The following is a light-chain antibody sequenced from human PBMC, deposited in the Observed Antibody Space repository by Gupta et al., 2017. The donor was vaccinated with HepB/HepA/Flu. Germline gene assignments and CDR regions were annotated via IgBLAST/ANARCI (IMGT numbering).Light chain of an antibody. V-gene: IGKV2-30*01. CDR2: KVS. CDR3: LQGTHWPPLGTMCS. CDR1: QSLVYSDGNTY. J-gene: IGKJ2*04. Sequence: DVVMTQSPLSLPVTLGQPASISCRSSQSLVYSDGNTYLNWFQQRPGQSPRRLIYKVSNRDSGVPDRFSGSGSGTDFTRKISRVEAEEVGVYYCLQGTHWPPLGTMCSFGQGTKLEIK.